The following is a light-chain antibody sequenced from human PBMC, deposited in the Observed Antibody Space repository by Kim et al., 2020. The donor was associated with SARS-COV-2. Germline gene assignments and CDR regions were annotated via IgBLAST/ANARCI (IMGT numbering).Light chain of an antibody. J-gene: IGKJ2*01. V-gene: IGKV3-11*01. CDR3: QQRSNWPHT. Sequence: LSPGERATLSCRASQSVSNSLAWYQQKPGQAPRLLIHDASDRATGIPARFSGSGSGTDFTLTISSLEPEDFAVYYCQQRSNWPHTFGQGTKVDIK. CDR1: QSVSNS. CDR2: DAS.